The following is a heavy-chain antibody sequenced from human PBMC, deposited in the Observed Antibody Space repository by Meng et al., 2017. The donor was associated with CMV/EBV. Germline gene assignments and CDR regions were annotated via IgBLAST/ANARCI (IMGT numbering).Heavy chain of an antibody. V-gene: IGHV4-4*07. D-gene: IGHD2-15*01. CDR1: GVSICSNY. Sequence: QGQLVGAGQGRVEPSQTLSLTCTVSGVSICSNYWGLLRQPAGKGLEWIGRIYTSGSTNYNPSLKSRVTMSVDTSKNQFSLKLSSVTAADTAVYYCARSMVVAGDWFDPWGQGTLVTVSS. CDR3: ARSMVVAGDWFDP. J-gene: IGHJ5*02. CDR2: IYTSGST.